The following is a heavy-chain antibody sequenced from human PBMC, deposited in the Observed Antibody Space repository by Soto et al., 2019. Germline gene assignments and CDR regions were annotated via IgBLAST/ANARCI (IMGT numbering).Heavy chain of an antibody. J-gene: IGHJ5*02. CDR2: IYHSGST. D-gene: IGHD6-13*01. CDR1: GYSISSGYY. Sequence: KPSETLSLTCAVSGYSISSGYYWGWIRQPPGKGLEWIGSIYHSGSTYYNPSLKSRVTISVDTSKNQFSLKLSSVTAADTAVYYCARDSIAAAGTGVWFDPWGQGTLVTVSS. V-gene: IGHV4-38-2*02. CDR3: ARDSIAAAGTGVWFDP.